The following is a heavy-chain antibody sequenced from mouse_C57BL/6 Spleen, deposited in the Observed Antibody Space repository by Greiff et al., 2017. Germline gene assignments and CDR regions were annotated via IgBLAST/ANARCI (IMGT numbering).Heavy chain of an antibody. CDR1: GYSITSGYY. Sequence: DVQLQESGPGLVKPSQSLSLTCSVTGYSITSGYYWNWIRQFPGNKLEWMGYISYDGSNNYNPSLKNRISITRDTSKNQFFLKLNSVTTEDTATYYCARHSPYSSFDDWGQGTTLTVSS. D-gene: IGHD2-10*01. J-gene: IGHJ2*01. CDR2: ISYDGSN. V-gene: IGHV3-6*01. CDR3: ARHSPYSSFDD.